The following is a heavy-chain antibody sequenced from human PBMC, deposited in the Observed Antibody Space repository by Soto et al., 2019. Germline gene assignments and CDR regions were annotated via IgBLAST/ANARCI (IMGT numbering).Heavy chain of an antibody. Sequence: PGESLKISCKGSGYSFTSYWISWVRQMPGKGLEWMGRIDPSDSYTNYSPSFQGHVTISADKSISTAYLQWSSLKASDTAMYYCARHNNPLGMDYDSSGYYYFDYWGQGTLVTVSS. CDR3: ARHNNPLGMDYDSSGYYYFDY. CDR2: IDPSDSYT. D-gene: IGHD3-22*01. CDR1: GYSFTSYW. J-gene: IGHJ4*02. V-gene: IGHV5-10-1*01.